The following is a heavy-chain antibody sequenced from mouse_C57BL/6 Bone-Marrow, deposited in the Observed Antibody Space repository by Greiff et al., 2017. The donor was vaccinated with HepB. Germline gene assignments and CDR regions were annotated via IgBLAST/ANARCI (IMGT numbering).Heavy chain of an antibody. CDR3: ARWDTVVARYFDV. CDR2: IYPRYGST. D-gene: IGHD1-1*01. V-gene: IGHV1-78*01. CDR1: GYTFTDHT. J-gene: IGHJ1*03. Sequence: VQLQQSDAELVKPGASVKISCKVSGYTFTDHTIHWMKQRPEQGLEWIGYIYPRYGSTKYNEKFKGKATLTADKSSSTAYMQLNSLTSEDSAVYFCARWDTVVARYFDVWGTGTTVTVSS.